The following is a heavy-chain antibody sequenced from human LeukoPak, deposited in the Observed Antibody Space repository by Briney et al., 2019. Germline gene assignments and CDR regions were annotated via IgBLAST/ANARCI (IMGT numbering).Heavy chain of an antibody. Sequence: GGSLRLSCAASGFTSSDYYMSWIRQAPGKGLEWVSYISSSGSTIYYADSVKGRFTISRDNSKNTLYLQMNSLRAEDTAVYYCARDYRGYSYGENPGCDYWGQGTLVTVSS. D-gene: IGHD5-18*01. CDR3: ARDYRGYSYGENPGCDY. CDR1: GFTSSDYY. V-gene: IGHV3-11*04. J-gene: IGHJ4*02. CDR2: ISSSGSTI.